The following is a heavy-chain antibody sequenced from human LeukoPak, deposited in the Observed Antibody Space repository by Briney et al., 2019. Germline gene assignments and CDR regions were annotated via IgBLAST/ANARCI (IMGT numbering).Heavy chain of an antibody. CDR1: GLTFSGHY. D-gene: IGHD5-12*01. CDR3: ARGKRGFRD. J-gene: IGHJ4*02. V-gene: IGHV3-11*01. Sequence: GGALRLSCVASGLTFSGHYRSWIRQARGKGLEGLSYIDRTGTGFYYTDSVKGRFIISRDNDRSTLFLKMNNLTAKDTAKYYCARGKRGFRDWGQGTLVTVSS. CDR2: IDRTGTGF.